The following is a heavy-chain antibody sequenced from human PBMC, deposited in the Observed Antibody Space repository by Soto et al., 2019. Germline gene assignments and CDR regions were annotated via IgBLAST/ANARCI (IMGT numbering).Heavy chain of an antibody. CDR2: IYYSGST. Sequence: QVQLQESGPGLVKPSQTLSLTCTVSGGSISSGGYYWSWIRQHPGKRLEWIGYIYYSGSTYYNPSLKSRVTIAVDTSKNQFSLKLSSVTAADTAVYYCARELRFVNWFDPWGQGTLVTVSS. D-gene: IGHD3-3*01. CDR1: GGSISSGGYY. CDR3: ARELRFVNWFDP. J-gene: IGHJ5*02. V-gene: IGHV4-31*03.